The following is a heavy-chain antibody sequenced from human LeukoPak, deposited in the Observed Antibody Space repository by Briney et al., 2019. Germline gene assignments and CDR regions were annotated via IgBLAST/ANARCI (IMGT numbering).Heavy chain of an antibody. V-gene: IGHV4-39*02. CDR2: IYYSGST. CDR1: GFTFSNYG. D-gene: IGHD3-22*01. Sequence: GSLRLSCAASGFTFSNYGMHWIRQPPGKGLEWIGSIYYSGSTYYNPSLKSRVTISVDTSKNQFSLKLSSVTAADTAVYYCATEYYYDSSGYYHRYFDYWGQGTLVTVSS. CDR3: ATEYYYDSSGYYHRYFDY. J-gene: IGHJ4*02.